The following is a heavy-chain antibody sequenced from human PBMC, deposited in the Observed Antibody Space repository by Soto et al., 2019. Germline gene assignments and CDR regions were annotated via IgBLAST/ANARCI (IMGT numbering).Heavy chain of an antibody. CDR2: IYYSGST. J-gene: IGHJ5*02. CDR1: GGSISSYY. D-gene: IGHD6-6*01. Sequence: PSETLSLTCTVSGGSISSYYWSWIRQPPGKGLEWIGHIYYSGSTNYNPSLKSRVTISVDTSKNQFSLKLSSVTAADTAVYYCAREGLAFRNWFDPWGQGTLVTVSS. V-gene: IGHV4-59*01. CDR3: AREGLAFRNWFDP.